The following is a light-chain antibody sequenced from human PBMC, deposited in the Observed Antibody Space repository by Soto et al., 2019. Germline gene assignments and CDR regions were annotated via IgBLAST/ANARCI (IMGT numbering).Light chain of an antibody. Sequence: DIQMTQSPSTLSASVGDRVTINCRASQNINNWLAWYQQKPGKAPKVLIYKASSLESGVPSRFXGSGSGTEFTLTISSLQTEDFATYSCQRYGANSPWTFGQGTKVEIK. CDR2: KAS. J-gene: IGKJ1*01. CDR3: QRYGANSPWT. V-gene: IGKV1-5*03. CDR1: QNINNW.